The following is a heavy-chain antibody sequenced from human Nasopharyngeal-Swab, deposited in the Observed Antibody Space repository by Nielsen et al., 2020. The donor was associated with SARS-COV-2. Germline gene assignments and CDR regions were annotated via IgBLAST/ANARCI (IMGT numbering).Heavy chain of an antibody. Sequence: SVKVSCKASGGTFSSYAISWVRQAPGQGLEWMGGIIPIFGTANYAQKFQGRVTITADESTSTAYMELSSLRSEDTAVYYCASDYCSSTSCHLVNWFDPWGQGTLVTVSS. J-gene: IGHJ5*02. CDR1: GGTFSSYA. CDR2: IIPIFGTA. V-gene: IGHV1-69*13. CDR3: ASDYCSSTSCHLVNWFDP. D-gene: IGHD2-2*01.